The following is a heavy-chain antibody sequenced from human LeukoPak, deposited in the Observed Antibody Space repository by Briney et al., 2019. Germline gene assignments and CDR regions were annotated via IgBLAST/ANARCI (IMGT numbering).Heavy chain of an antibody. Sequence: GGSLRLSCAASGFTFSTFAMIWVRQPPGKGLEWVSSIFPSGGEIHYADSVRGRFTISRDNSKNTLYLQMNSLRAEDTAVYYCAKGGIAAASIDYWGQGTLVTVSS. D-gene: IGHD6-13*01. CDR1: GFTFSTFA. CDR2: IFPSGGEI. J-gene: IGHJ4*02. CDR3: AKGGIAAASIDY. V-gene: IGHV3-23*01.